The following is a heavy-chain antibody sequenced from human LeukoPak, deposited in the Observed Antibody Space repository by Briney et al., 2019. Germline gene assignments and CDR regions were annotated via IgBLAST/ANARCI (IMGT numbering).Heavy chain of an antibody. CDR2: IYYSGST. D-gene: IGHD3-10*01. Sequence: SETLSLTCTVSGGSISSSSYYWGWIRQPPGKGLEWIGSIYYSGSTYYNPSLKSRVTISVDTSKNQFSLKLSTVTAADTAVYYCARLPGLPRGTYYYYYGMDVWGQGTTVTVSS. J-gene: IGHJ6*02. CDR1: GGSISSSSYY. CDR3: ARLPGLPRGTYYYYYGMDV. V-gene: IGHV4-39*07.